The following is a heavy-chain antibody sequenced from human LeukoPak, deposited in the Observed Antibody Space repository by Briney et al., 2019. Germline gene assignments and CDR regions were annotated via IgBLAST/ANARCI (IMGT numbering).Heavy chain of an antibody. D-gene: IGHD3-10*02. V-gene: IGHV3-30-3*01. Sequence: PGGSLRLSCAASGFTFSSYAVHWVRQAPGRGLEWVAVISYDGSNKYCADSVKGRFTISRDNAKNTLYLQMNSLRAEDTAVYYCASPAVRGVIITSVYWGQGTLVTVSS. J-gene: IGHJ4*02. CDR1: GFTFSSYA. CDR2: ISYDGSNK. CDR3: ASPAVRGVIITSVY.